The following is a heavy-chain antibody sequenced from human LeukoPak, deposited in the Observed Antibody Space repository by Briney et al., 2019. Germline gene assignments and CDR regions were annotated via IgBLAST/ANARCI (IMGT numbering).Heavy chain of an antibody. D-gene: IGHD3-22*01. CDR2: IYKTWST. Sequence: AETLSLTCTVSGGSISSYYWSWIRQPAGKGLEWIGRIYKTWSTNHNPSLKSRVTISVDRSKNQFSLKLSSVTAADTAVYYCAREWGTYYYDRSGYGFFDYWGQGTLVTVSS. CDR3: AREWGTYYYDRSGYGFFDY. J-gene: IGHJ4*02. CDR1: GGSISSYY. V-gene: IGHV4-4*07.